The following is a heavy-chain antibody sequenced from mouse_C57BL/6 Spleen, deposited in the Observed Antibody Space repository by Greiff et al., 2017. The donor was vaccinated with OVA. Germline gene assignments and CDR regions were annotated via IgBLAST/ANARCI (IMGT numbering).Heavy chain of an antibody. Sequence: QVQLQQSGAELVRPGASVTLSCKASGYTFTDYEMHWVKQTPVHGLEWIGAIDPDTGGTAYNQKFKGKAILTADKSSSTAYMELRSLTSEDSAVYYCTRLRDYGSSYAMDYWGQGTSVTVSS. CDR2: IDPDTGGT. CDR3: TRLRDYGSSYAMDY. D-gene: IGHD1-1*01. V-gene: IGHV1-15*01. CDR1: GYTFTDYE. J-gene: IGHJ4*01.